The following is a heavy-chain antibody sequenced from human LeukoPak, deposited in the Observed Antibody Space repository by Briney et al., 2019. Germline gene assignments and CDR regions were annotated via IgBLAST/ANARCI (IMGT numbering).Heavy chain of an antibody. Sequence: PGGSLRLSCVASGFTFSDYAMHWVRHAPGKGLEWVSGISWNSGSIGYADSVKGRFTISRDNAKNSLYLQMNSLRAEDTAVYYCASWGEGATYYFDYWGQGTLVTVSS. V-gene: IGHV3-9*01. CDR2: ISWNSGSI. J-gene: IGHJ4*02. CDR1: GFTFSDYA. D-gene: IGHD1-26*01. CDR3: ASWGEGATYYFDY.